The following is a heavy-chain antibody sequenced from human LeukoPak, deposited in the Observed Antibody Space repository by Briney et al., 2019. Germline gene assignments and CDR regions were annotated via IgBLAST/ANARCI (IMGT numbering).Heavy chain of an antibody. V-gene: IGHV4-59*08. Sequence: SETLSLTCTVSGGSISSYYWSWIRQPPGKGLEWIGYIYYSGSTNYNPSLKSRVTISVDTSKNQFSLKLSSVTAADTAVYYCARHVRYCTNGECYTDAFDIWGQGTMVTVSS. CDR3: ARHVRYCTNGECYTDAFDI. D-gene: IGHD2-8*01. J-gene: IGHJ3*02. CDR2: IYYSGST. CDR1: GGSISSYY.